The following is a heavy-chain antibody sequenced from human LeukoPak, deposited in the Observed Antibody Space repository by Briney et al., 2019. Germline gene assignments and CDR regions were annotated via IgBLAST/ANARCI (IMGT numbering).Heavy chain of an antibody. CDR2: ISAYNGNT. D-gene: IGHD3-3*01. CDR1: GYTFTSYC. Sequence: ASVKVSCKAYGYTFTSYCISWVRQAPGQGLEWMGWISAYNGNTNYAQKLQDRVTMTTSTSTSTAYMELRSLRSDDTAVYYCARGVLRFLKWVHAFDIWGQGTMVSVSS. CDR3: ARGVLRFLKWVHAFDI. V-gene: IGHV1-18*01. J-gene: IGHJ3*02.